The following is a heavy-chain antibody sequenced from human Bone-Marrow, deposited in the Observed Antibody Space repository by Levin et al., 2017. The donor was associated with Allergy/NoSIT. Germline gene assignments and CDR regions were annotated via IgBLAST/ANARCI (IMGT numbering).Heavy chain of an antibody. V-gene: IGHV3-48*03. CDR3: ARRGPPDFDY. CDR2: IRDSGSDK. J-gene: IGHJ4*02. Sequence: GGSLRLSCAASGFIFSTYDMKWVRQAPGKGLEWISCIRDSGSDKYYADSVKGRFTISRDNTKNSLYLQMDSLTAEDTAVYYCARRGPPDFDYWGQGTLVIVSS. D-gene: IGHD1-14*01. CDR1: GFIFSTYD.